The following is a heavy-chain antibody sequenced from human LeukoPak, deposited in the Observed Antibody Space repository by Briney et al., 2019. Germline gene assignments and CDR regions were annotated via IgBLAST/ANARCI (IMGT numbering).Heavy chain of an antibody. CDR1: GFTFSSYG. Sequence: PGGSLRLSCAASGFTFSSYGMHWVRQAPGKGLEWVAVIWYDGSNKYYADSVKGRFTISRDNSKNTLYLQINSLRAEDTAVYYCAKGYYYDSSGYCFDYWGQGTLVTVSS. D-gene: IGHD3-22*01. V-gene: IGHV3-33*06. CDR3: AKGYYYDSSGYCFDY. J-gene: IGHJ4*02. CDR2: IWYDGSNK.